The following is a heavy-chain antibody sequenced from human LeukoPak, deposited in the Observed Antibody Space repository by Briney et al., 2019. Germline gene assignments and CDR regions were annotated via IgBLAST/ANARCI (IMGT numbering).Heavy chain of an antibody. J-gene: IGHJ3*02. CDR3: AKGPYYYDSSAYHYGAFDI. CDR2: ISGSGGST. Sequence: GGSLRLSCAASGFTFSSYAMSWVRQAPGKGPEWVSAISGSGGSTYYADSVKGRFTISRDNSKNTLYLQMNSLRAEDTAVYYRAKGPYYYDSSAYHYGAFDIWGQGTMVTVSS. V-gene: IGHV3-23*01. D-gene: IGHD3-22*01. CDR1: GFTFSSYA.